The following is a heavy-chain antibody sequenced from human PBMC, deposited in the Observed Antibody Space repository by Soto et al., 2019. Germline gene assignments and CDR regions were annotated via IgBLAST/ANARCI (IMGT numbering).Heavy chain of an antibody. CDR1: GYTFTGYY. CDR2: INPNSGGT. J-gene: IGHJ4*02. D-gene: IGHD3-16*02. V-gene: IGHV1-2*04. Sequence: QVQLVQSGAEVKKPGASVKVSCKASGYTFTGYYMHWVRQAPGQGLEWMGWINPNSGGTNYAQEFQGWVTMTRDTSISTAYMELSRLRSDDTAVYYCARGIMITFGGVIAFFDYWGQGTLVTVSS. CDR3: ARGIMITFGGVIAFFDY.